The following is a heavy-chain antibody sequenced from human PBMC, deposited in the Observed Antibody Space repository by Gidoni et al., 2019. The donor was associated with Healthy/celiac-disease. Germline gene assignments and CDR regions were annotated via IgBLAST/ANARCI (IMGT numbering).Heavy chain of an antibody. J-gene: IGHJ6*02. Sequence: EVQLVESGGGLVQPGGSLSLPCPASGFPFSIYSLNWVRQAPGKGLEWVSYISSSSSTIYYADSVKGRFTISRDNAKNSLYLQMNSLRDEDTAVYYCARAPTMVRGVIVYYYYYGMDVWGQGTTVTVSS. CDR1: GFPFSIYS. D-gene: IGHD3-10*01. V-gene: IGHV3-48*02. CDR2: ISSSSSTI. CDR3: ARAPTMVRGVIVYYYYYGMDV.